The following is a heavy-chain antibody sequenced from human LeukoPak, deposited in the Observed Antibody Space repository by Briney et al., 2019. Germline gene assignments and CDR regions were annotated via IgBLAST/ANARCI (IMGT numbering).Heavy chain of an antibody. D-gene: IGHD3-9*01. CDR3: ARLVVAPELRYFDY. J-gene: IGHJ4*02. Sequence: SETLSLTCTVSGGSISSYYWSWIRQPPGKGLEWIGYIYYSGTTYYNPSLKSRVTISVDTSKNQFSLKLSSVTAADTAVYYCARLVVAPELRYFDYWGQGTLVTVSS. CDR1: GGSISSYY. V-gene: IGHV4-59*08. CDR2: IYYSGTT.